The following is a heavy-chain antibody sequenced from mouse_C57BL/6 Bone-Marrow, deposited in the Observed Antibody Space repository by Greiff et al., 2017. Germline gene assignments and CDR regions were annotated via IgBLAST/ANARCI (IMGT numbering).Heavy chain of an antibody. V-gene: IGHV1-85*01. CDR3: ARGVDYGNYVWFAY. CDR1: GYTFTSYD. D-gene: IGHD2-1*01. J-gene: IGHJ3*01. Sequence: QVPLQQSGPELVKPGASVKLSCKASGYTFTSYDINWVKQRPGPGLEWIGWIYPRDGSTKYNEKFMGRATLTVDASSSTAYMVLHSLTSEDTAVYFCARGVDYGNYVWFAYWGQGTLVTVSA. CDR2: IYPRDGST.